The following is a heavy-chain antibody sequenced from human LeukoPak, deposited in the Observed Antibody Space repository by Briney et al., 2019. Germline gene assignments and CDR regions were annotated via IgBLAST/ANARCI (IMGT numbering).Heavy chain of an antibody. CDR2: IYYSGST. CDR1: GGSISSYY. D-gene: IGHD3-3*01. J-gene: IGHJ3*02. Sequence: SETLSLTCTVSGGSISSYYWSWIRQPPGKGLEWIGYIYYSGSTNYNPSLKSRVTISVDTSKNQFSLKLSSVTAADTAVHYCAREIRGITIFGVVTKLKKHAFDIWGQGTMVTVSS. V-gene: IGHV4-59*01. CDR3: AREIRGITIFGVVTKLKKHAFDI.